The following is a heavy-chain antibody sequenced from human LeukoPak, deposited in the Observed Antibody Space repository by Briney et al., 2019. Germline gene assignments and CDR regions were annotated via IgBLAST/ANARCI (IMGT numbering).Heavy chain of an antibody. CDR2: INHSGST. V-gene: IGHV4-34*01. CDR3: ARHQSTVTSHPNFDY. Sequence: PSETLSLTCAVYGGSFSGYYWSWIRQPPGKGLEWIGEINHSGSTNYNPSLKSRVTISVDTSKNQFSLKLSSVTAADTAVYYCARHQSTVTSHPNFDYWGQGTLVTVSS. D-gene: IGHD4-17*01. J-gene: IGHJ4*02. CDR1: GGSFSGYY.